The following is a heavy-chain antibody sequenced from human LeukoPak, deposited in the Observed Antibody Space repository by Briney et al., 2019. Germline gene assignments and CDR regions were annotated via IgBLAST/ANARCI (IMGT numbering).Heavy chain of an antibody. CDR1: GFTFSNFV. Sequence: GGSLRLSCSASGFTFSNFVMHWVRQAPGKGLEYVAIINDNGYNTDYAGSVKGRFTISRDNSKNTLHLQMNSLRAEDTAVYYCAKASDIAGGDFDYWGQGTLVTVSS. D-gene: IGHD1-26*01. CDR2: INDNGYNT. CDR3: AKASDIAGGDFDY. J-gene: IGHJ4*02. V-gene: IGHV3-64*04.